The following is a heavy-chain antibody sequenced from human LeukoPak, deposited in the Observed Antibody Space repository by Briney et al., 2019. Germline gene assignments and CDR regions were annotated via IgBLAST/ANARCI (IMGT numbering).Heavy chain of an antibody. V-gene: IGHV3-49*03. CDR3: TRDRIMTDF. CDR2: IRNKASGGTA. J-gene: IGHJ4*02. CDR1: GFTFGDYS. Sequence: GGSLRLSCTASGFTFGDYSMTWFRQAPGKGLEWVSFIRNKASGGTAEHAASVRGRFTTSRDDSKSIAYLQMNSLKTEDTALYYCTRDRIMTDFWGQGTLVTVSA. D-gene: IGHD2-15*01.